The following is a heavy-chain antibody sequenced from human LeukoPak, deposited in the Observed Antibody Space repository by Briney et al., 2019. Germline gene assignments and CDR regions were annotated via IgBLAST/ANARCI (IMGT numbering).Heavy chain of an antibody. Sequence: GGSLRLSCAASGFSVNSNHMNWGRQAPGKGLEWVSIIYTGGTTHYADSLNDRFTISRDDSINTLYLQMHSLRAEDRAVYYFARDSSSYYFLYWLQGTLVTVSS. CDR1: GFSVNSNH. CDR2: IYTGGTT. D-gene: IGHD6-6*01. J-gene: IGHJ4*02. CDR3: ARDSSSYYFLY. V-gene: IGHV3-66*01.